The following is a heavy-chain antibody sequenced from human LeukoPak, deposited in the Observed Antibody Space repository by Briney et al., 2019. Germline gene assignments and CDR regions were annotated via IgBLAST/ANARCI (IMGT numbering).Heavy chain of an antibody. CDR3: ATSSGYSSSWGAFDY. V-gene: IGHV1-2*02. CDR2: MNPNSGGT. J-gene: IGHJ4*02. Sequence: ASVKVSCKASGYTFTGYYMHWVRQAPGQGLEWMGWMNPNSGGTYYAQNFQGRVTMTGDTSISTAYMEVNSLRSDDTAVYYCATSSGYSSSWGAFDYWGQGTLVTASS. D-gene: IGHD5-18*01. CDR1: GYTFTGYY.